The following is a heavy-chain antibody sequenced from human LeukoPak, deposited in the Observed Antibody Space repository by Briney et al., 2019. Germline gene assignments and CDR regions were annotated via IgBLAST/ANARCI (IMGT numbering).Heavy chain of an antibody. J-gene: IGHJ4*02. CDR3: ASGSGH. CDR2: ISSSGSAK. V-gene: IGHV3-48*02. Sequence: GGSLRLSCAASGFTFSNVWMSWVRQAPGKGLEWVSHISSSGSAKYYADSVKGRFTISRDNAKNSLYLQMNSLRDEDTAVFYCASGSGHWGQGTLVTVSS. D-gene: IGHD2-2*03. CDR1: GFTFSNVW.